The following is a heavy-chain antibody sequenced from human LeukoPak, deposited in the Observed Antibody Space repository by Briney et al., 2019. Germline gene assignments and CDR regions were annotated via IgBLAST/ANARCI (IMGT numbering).Heavy chain of an antibody. V-gene: IGHV4-38-2*02. CDR1: GYSISSGYY. CDR3: ARGGRSYGYFDY. Sequence: PSETLSLTCTVSGYSISSGYYWGWIRQPPGKGLEWIGSIYHSGSTYYNPSLKSRVTISVDTSKNQFSLKLSSVTAADTAVYYCARGGRSYGYFDYWGQGALVTASS. J-gene: IGHJ4*02. CDR2: IYHSGST. D-gene: IGHD5-18*01.